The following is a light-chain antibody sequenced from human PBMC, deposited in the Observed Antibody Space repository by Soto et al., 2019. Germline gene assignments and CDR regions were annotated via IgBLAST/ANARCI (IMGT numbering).Light chain of an antibody. CDR2: AAS. CDR1: QSISSY. Sequence: DIQMTQSPSSLSASVGDRVTITCRASQSISSYLNWYQQKPGKAPKLLIYAASSLQSGVPSRFSGSGSGTDFTLTISSLQPEDFATYYCQQSEPFGGGTKVEIK. J-gene: IGKJ4*01. CDR3: QQSEP. V-gene: IGKV1-39*01.